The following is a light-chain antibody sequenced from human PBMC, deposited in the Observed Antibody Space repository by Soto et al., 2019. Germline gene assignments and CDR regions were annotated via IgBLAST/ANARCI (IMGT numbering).Light chain of an antibody. CDR2: ENN. CDR1: SGSIATNY. J-gene: IGLJ2*01. V-gene: IGLV6-57*02. Sequence: NFMLTQPHSVSESPGKTVTISCTGGSGSIATNYVQWYQQRPGSAPTTVIYENNQRPSGVPDRFSGSIDSSSNSASLTISGPKTEDEADYYCQSYDSSNVVFGGGTKVTVL. CDR3: QSYDSSNVV.